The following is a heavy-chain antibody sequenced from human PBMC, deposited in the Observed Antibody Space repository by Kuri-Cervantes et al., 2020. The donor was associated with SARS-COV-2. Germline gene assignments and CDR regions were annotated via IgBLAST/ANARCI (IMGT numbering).Heavy chain of an antibody. CDR1: GFSFGRYG. Sequence: GESLKISCATSGFSFGRYGMSWVRQAPGKGLEWASYISSSSSYTNYADSVKGRFTISRDNAKNSLYLQMNSLRAEDTAVYYCASNDYGDYYYYGMDVWGQGTTVTVSS. J-gene: IGHJ6*02. D-gene: IGHD4-17*01. CDR3: ASNDYGDYYYYGMDV. CDR2: ISSSSSYT. V-gene: IGHV3-11*03.